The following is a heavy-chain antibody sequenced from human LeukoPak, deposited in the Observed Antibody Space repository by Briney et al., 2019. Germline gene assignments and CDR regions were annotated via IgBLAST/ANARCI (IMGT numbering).Heavy chain of an antibody. CDR1: GYTFTSYG. V-gene: IGHV1-18*01. CDR3: TRDHLAADGSDAFDI. CDR2: ISAYNGNT. Sequence: ASVKVSCKASGYTFTSYGISWVRQAPGQGLKWMGWISAYNGNTNYAQKLQGRVTMTTDTSTSTAYMELRSLRSDDTAVYYCTRDHLAADGSDAFDIWGQGTMVTISS. J-gene: IGHJ3*02. D-gene: IGHD6-13*01.